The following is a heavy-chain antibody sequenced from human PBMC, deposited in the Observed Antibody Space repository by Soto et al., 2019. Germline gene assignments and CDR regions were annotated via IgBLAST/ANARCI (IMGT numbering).Heavy chain of an antibody. J-gene: IGHJ6*02. V-gene: IGHV1-2*02. CDR2: INPNSGGT. D-gene: IGHD6-6*01. CDR3: ARGAARSQDLNYYCGMDV. Sequence: ASVKVSCKASGYTFTGYYMHWVRQAPGQGLEWMGWINPNSGGTNYAQKFQGRVTMTRDTSISTAYMELSRLRSDDTAVYYCARGAARSQDLNYYCGMDVWGQGTTVTVSS. CDR1: GYTFTGYY.